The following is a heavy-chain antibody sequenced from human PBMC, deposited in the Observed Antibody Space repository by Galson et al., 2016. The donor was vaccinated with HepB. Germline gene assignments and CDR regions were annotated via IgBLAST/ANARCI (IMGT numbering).Heavy chain of an antibody. D-gene: IGHD1-7*01. CDR3: ARTSPFDTGTFDY. Sequence: CAISADSVSSTSANWNWIRQSPSRGLEWLGRTYYKSTWYNDNAVSVQSRITINQDTSKNQFSLQLDPMTPEDTALYYCARTSPFDTGTFDYWGQGTLVTVSS. V-gene: IGHV6-1*01. CDR1: ADSVSSTSAN. J-gene: IGHJ4*02. CDR2: TYYKSTWYN.